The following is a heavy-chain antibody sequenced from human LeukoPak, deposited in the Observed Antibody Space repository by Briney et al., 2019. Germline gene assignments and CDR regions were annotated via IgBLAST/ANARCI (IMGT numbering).Heavy chain of an antibody. J-gene: IGHJ4*02. CDR1: GGSISSYY. V-gene: IGHV4-59*01. D-gene: IGHD6-6*01. Sequence: PSETLSLTCTVSGGSISSYYWSRIRQPPGKGLEWIGYIYYSGSTNYNPSLKSRVTISVDTSKNQFSLKLSSVTAADTAVYYCARGSAARPYDYWGQGTLVTVSS. CDR2: IYYSGST. CDR3: ARGSAARPYDY.